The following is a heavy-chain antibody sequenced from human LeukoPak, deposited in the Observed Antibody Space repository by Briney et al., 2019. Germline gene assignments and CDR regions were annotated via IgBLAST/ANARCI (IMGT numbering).Heavy chain of an antibody. J-gene: IGHJ4*02. CDR1: GGSISSYY. CDR3: ARRRGGSSAHFDY. CDR2: IYTSGST. D-gene: IGHD6-6*01. V-gene: IGHV4-4*09. Sequence: SETLSLTCTVSGGSISSYYWSWLRQPPGKGLEWIGYIYTSGSTNYNPSLKSRVTISVDTSKNQFSLKLSSVTAADTAVYYCARRRGGSSAHFDYWGQGTLVTVSS.